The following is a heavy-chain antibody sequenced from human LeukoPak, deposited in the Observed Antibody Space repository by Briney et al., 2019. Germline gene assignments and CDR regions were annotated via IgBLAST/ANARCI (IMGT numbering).Heavy chain of an antibody. CDR2: IYSGGST. V-gene: IGHV3-66*01. CDR3: ARGAYGDYHFDY. J-gene: IGHJ4*02. D-gene: IGHD4-17*01. Sequence: GGSLRLSCAASGFTVSSNYMSWVRQAPGKGLEWVSVIYSGGSTYYADSVKGRFTISRDNSKNTLYLQMNSLRAEDTAVYYCARGAYGDYHFDYWGQGTLVTVSS. CDR1: GFTVSSNY.